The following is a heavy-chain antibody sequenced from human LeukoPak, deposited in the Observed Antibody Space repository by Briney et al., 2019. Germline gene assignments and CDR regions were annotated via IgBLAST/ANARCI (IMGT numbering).Heavy chain of an antibody. J-gene: IGHJ4*02. CDR1: GFTFSSYE. CDR2: ISSSGSTI. D-gene: IGHD3-16*02. Sequence: GGSLRLSCAASGFTFSSYEMNWVRQAPGKGLEWVSYISSSGSTIYYADSVKGRFTISRDNAKNSLYLQMNSLRAEDTAVYYCARGGITFGGVIGYFDYWGQGTLVTVSS. CDR3: ARGGITFGGVIGYFDY. V-gene: IGHV3-48*03.